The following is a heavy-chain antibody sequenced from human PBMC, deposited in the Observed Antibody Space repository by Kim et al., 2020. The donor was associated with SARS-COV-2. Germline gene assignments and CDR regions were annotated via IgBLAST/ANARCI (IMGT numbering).Heavy chain of an antibody. Sequence: SETLSLTCTVSGGSISSYYWSWIRQPPGKGLEWIGYIYYSGSTNYNPSLKSRVTISVDTSKNQFSLKLSSVTAADTAVYYCARMYYYDSSGHHDAFDIWGQGTMVTVSS. CDR2: IYYSGST. D-gene: IGHD3-22*01. J-gene: IGHJ3*02. CDR1: GGSISSYY. V-gene: IGHV4-59*08. CDR3: ARMYYYDSSGHHDAFDI.